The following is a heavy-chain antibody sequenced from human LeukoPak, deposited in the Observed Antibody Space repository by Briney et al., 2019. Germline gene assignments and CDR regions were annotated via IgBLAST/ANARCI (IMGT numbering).Heavy chain of an antibody. CDR3: ARGIDY. CDR2: ISSSSSTI. V-gene: IGHV3-48*01. J-gene: IGHJ4*02. CDR1: GFTFSSYS. Sequence: GGSLRLSCAASGFTFSSYSMNWVRQAPGKGLEWVSYISSSSSTIYYADSVKGRFTISRDTSKNMVFLQVNSLRVEDTAVYYCARGIDYWGRGTLVTVSS.